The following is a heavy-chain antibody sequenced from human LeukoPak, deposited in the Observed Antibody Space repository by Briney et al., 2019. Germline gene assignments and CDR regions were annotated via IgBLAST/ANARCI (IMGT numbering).Heavy chain of an antibody. V-gene: IGHV4-34*01. CDR3: AREGSYGSGSYYNLRFDP. D-gene: IGHD3-10*01. CDR1: GGSFSGYY. CDR2: INHSGST. J-gene: IGHJ5*02. Sequence: PSETLSLSCAVYGGSFSGYYWSWIRQPPGKGLEWIGEINHSGSTNYNPSLKSRVTISVDTSKNQFSLKLSSVTAADTAVYYCAREGSYGSGSYYNLRFDPWGQGTLVTVSS.